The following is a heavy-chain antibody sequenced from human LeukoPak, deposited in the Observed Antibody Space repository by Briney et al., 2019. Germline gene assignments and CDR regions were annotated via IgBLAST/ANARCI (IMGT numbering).Heavy chain of an antibody. CDR3: ARPFYDGGGYYYKSFDI. V-gene: IGHV3-48*02. Sequence: TGGSLRLSCAASGFTFSSYSMNWVRQAPGKGLEWVSYISSSTSNIYYADSVKGRFTISRDNAKNSLYLQMNSLRDEDTAVYYCARPFYDGGGYYYKSFDIWGQGTMVTVSS. J-gene: IGHJ3*02. CDR2: ISSSTSNI. CDR1: GFTFSSYS. D-gene: IGHD3-22*01.